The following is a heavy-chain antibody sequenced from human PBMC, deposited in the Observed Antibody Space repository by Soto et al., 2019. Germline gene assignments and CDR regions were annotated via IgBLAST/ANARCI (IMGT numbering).Heavy chain of an antibody. D-gene: IGHD3-3*01. CDR2: FDPEDGET. V-gene: IGHV1-24*01. Sequence: ASVKVSCNVSGYILTELSIHWVRQAPGKGLEWMGRFDPEDGETIYAQKFQGRVTMTEDTSTDTAYMELSSLRSEDTAVYYCATALEWLLFGLVGVWCQGTTVTVS. CDR1: GYILTELS. CDR3: ATALEWLLFGLVGV. J-gene: IGHJ6*02.